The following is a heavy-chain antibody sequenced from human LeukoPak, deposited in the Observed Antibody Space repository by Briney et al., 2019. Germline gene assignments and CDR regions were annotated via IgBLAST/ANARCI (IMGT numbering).Heavy chain of an antibody. CDR3: ARWAVAGSDAFDI. D-gene: IGHD6-19*01. CDR2: INAGNGNT. CDR1: GYTFTSYA. J-gene: IGHJ3*02. Sequence: VASVKVSCKASGYTFTSYAMHWVRQAPGQRLEWMGWINAGNGNTKYSQKFQGRVTITRDTSASTAYMELSSLRSEDTAVYYCARWAVAGSDAFDIWGQGTMVTVSS. V-gene: IGHV1-3*01.